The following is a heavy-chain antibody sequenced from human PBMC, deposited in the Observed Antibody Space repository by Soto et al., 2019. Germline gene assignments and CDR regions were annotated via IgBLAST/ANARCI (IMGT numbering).Heavy chain of an antibody. Sequence: SGGSLRLSCAASGFTFSSYAMHWVRQAPGKGLEWVAVISYDGSNKYYADSVKGRFTISRDNSKNTLYLQMNSLRAEDTAVYYCAGGGITMIVVGYAFDIWGQGTMVTVSS. D-gene: IGHD3-22*01. V-gene: IGHV3-30-3*01. CDR3: AGGGITMIVVGYAFDI. CDR1: GFTFSSYA. J-gene: IGHJ3*02. CDR2: ISYDGSNK.